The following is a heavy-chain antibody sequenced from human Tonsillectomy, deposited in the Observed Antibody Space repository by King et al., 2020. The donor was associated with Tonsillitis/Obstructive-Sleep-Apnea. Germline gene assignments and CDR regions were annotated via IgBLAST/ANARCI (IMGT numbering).Heavy chain of an antibody. J-gene: IGHJ6*03. V-gene: IGHV4-31*03. CDR3: ARVAAGTDYYMDV. CDR2: IYYSGST. D-gene: IGHD6-13*01. CDR1: GGSISSGGYY. Sequence: PLQESGPGLVKPSQTLSLTCTVSGGSISSGGYYWSWIRQHPGKGLEWIGYIYYSGSTYYNPSLKSRVTISVDTSKNQFSPKLSSVTAADTAVYYCARVAAGTDYYMDVWGKGTTVTVSS.